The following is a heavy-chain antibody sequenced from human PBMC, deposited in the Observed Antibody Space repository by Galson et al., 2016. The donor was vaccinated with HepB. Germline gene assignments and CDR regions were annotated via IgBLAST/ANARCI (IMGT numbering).Heavy chain of an antibody. CDR1: GHTFTDYD. D-gene: IGHD3-22*01. Sequence: VKVSCKVYGHTFTDYDMHWVQQAPGKGLEWMGLVNCEDGETIYAEKFQGRVTITADTSTDTAYMELSSLRSEDTAVYYCATPTMIGSGYDFDYWGQGTLVTVSS. CDR2: VNCEDGET. CDR3: ATPTMIGSGYDFDY. J-gene: IGHJ4*02. V-gene: IGHV1-69-2*01.